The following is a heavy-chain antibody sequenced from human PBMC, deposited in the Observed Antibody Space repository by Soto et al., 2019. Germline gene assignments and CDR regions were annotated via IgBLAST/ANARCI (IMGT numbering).Heavy chain of an antibody. CDR1: GGSISRGGYY. V-gene: IGHV4-31*02. J-gene: IGHJ4*02. CDR3: ASLLEGLFSFDD. Sequence: LSLTCSVSGGSISRGGYYWSWIRQHPGNGLEWTGYIYYSGSTYYNRSLQSRVTISVDTSKNQFSLKLSSGTAADTAVYYCASLLEGLFSFDDWGQGTLVTVSS. CDR2: IYYSGST. D-gene: IGHD3-3*01.